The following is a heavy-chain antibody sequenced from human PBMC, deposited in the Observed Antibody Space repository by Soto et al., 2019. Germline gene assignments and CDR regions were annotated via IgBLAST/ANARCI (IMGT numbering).Heavy chain of an antibody. J-gene: IGHJ4*02. CDR2: IYYSGST. D-gene: IGHD3-9*01. CDR3: ARMRNILTGYPGRFDY. V-gene: IGHV4-59*01. Sequence: SETLSLTCTVSGGSISSYYWSWIRQPPGKGLEWIGYIYYSGSTNYNPSLKSRVTISVDTSKNQFSLKLSSVTAADTAVYYCARMRNILTGYPGRFDYWGQGTLFTVS. CDR1: GGSISSYY.